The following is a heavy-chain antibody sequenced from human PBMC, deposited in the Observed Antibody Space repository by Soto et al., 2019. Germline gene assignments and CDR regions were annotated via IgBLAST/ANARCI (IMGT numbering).Heavy chain of an antibody. Sequence: QVQLVQSGAEVKKPGSSVKVSCKASGGTFSSYTISWVRQAPGQGLEWMGRIIPILGITNYAQKFQGRVTITAANPTSTAYIALRSPRSQDTAVYYCARPNPLRGSGFLFDYWGQGPLVTVSS. J-gene: IGHJ4*02. V-gene: IGHV1-69*02. CDR1: GGTFSSYT. CDR2: IIPILGIT. D-gene: IGHD1-26*01. CDR3: ARPNPLRGSGFLFDY.